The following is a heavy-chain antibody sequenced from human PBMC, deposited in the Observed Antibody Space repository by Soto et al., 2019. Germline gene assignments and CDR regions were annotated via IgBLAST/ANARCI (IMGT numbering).Heavy chain of an antibody. CDR3: ARFRDYHDILTGYYPGNY. CDR2: IYYSGST. CDR1: GGSISSSSYY. J-gene: IGHJ4*02. V-gene: IGHV4-39*01. Sequence: QLQLQESGPGLVKPSETLSLTCTVSGGSISSSSYYWGWIRQPPGKGLEWIGSIYYSGSTYYNPSFKGRVTISVDTSKNQFSLKLSSVTAADTAVYYCARFRDYHDILTGYYPGNYWGQGTLVTVSS. D-gene: IGHD3-9*01.